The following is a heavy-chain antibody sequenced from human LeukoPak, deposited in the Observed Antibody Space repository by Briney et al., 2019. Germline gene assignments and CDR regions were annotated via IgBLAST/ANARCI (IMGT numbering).Heavy chain of an antibody. CDR2: ISHSGIT. CDR1: SGSLSGYS. Sequence: SETLSLTCGVSSGSLSGYSWGWIRQPPGKGLEWVGEISHSGITNYNASLKSRVTISLKKSESQFSLTLSSVTAADTAVYYCTRQSGTVTPIDYWSQGTLVTVSS. V-gene: IGHV4-34*01. D-gene: IGHD4-17*01. CDR3: TRQSGTVTPIDY. J-gene: IGHJ4*02.